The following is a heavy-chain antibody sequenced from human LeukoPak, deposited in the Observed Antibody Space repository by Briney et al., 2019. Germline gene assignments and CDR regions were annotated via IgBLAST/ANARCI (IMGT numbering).Heavy chain of an antibody. CDR3: ATDLEWELLGLGAFDI. J-gene: IGHJ3*02. V-gene: IGHV1-69*06. CDR2: IIPIFGTA. Sequence: GASVKVSCKASGGTFSSYAISWVRQAPGQGLEWMGGIIPIFGTANYAQKFQGRVTMTEDTSTDTAYMELSSLRSEDTAVYYCATDLEWELLGLGAFDIWGQGTMVTVSS. CDR1: GGTFSSYA. D-gene: IGHD1-26*01.